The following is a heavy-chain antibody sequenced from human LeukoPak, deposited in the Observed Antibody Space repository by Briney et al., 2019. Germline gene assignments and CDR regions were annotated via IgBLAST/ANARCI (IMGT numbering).Heavy chain of an antibody. V-gene: IGHV3-66*01. CDR1: GFTVSSNY. D-gene: IGHD5-24*01. J-gene: IGHJ6*02. CDR2: IYSGGST. Sequence: GGSLRLSCAASGFTVSSNYMRWVRPAPGEGLEWGSLIYSGGSTYDADSVKGRFTTSTDNSKTTLYPQMHSLRAEDTAVYYCASRDKGYYYGMDVWGQGTTVTVSS. CDR3: ASRDKGYYYGMDV.